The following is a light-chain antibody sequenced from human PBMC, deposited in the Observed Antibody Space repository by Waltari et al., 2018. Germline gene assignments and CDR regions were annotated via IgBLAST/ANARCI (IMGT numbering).Light chain of an antibody. CDR1: SLRSYY. Sequence: SSELTQDPAVSVALGQTVRITCQGDSLRSYYETRNKKKAGQAPIRVIYGKNNRPSGIPDRFSGSYSGRTASLTITGAQAEDEADYYCSSRDSGAHRHVFGTGTKVTVL. V-gene: IGLV3-19*01. CDR3: SSRDSGAHRHV. J-gene: IGLJ1*01. CDR2: GKN.